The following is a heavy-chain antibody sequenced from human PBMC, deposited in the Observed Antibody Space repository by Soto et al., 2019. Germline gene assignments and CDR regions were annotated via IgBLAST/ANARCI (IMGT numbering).Heavy chain of an antibody. D-gene: IGHD4-17*01. V-gene: IGHV1-8*01. Sequence: ASVKVSCKASGYTFTSYDINWVRQATGQGIEWMGWMNPNSGNIGYAHKFQGRVTMTRNTSISTAYMELSSLRSEDTAVYYCARGVTVTPYNWFGPWGQGTLVTVCS. CDR2: MNPNSGNI. CDR3: ARGVTVTPYNWFGP. J-gene: IGHJ5*02. CDR1: GYTFTSYD.